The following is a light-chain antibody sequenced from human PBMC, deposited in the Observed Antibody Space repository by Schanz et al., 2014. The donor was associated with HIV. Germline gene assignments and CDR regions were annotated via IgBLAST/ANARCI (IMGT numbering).Light chain of an antibody. CDR3: QQYNDWPPIT. CDR1: QSVSSY. CDR2: DAS. J-gene: IGKJ5*01. Sequence: EIVLTQSPDTLSLSPGERATLSCRASQSVSSYLAWYQQKPGQAPRLLIYDASNRATGIPARFSGSGSGTDFTLTISSLEPEDFAVYYCQQYNDWPPITFGQGTRLEIK. V-gene: IGKV3-11*01.